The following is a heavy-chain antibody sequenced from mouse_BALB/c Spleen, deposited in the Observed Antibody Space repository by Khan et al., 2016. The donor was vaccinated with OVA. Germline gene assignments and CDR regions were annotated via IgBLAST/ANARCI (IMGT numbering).Heavy chain of an antibody. CDR3: ARTARIKY. CDR2: ISYSGTT. CDR1: GYSITSGYG. Sequence: EVQLQESGPGLVKPSQSLSLTCTVTGYSITSGYGWNWIRQFPGNKLEWMGYISYSGTTNYHPSLKSRISITRDTSKNQFFLQLNSVTTEDTATYDCARTARIKYWGQGTTLTVSA. V-gene: IGHV3-2*02. D-gene: IGHD1-2*01. J-gene: IGHJ2*01.